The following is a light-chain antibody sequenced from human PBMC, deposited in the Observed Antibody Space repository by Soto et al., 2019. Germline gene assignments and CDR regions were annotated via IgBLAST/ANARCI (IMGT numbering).Light chain of an antibody. CDR2: GSS. CDR3: QQYGSSRT. V-gene: IGKV3-20*01. J-gene: IGKJ1*01. Sequence: EIVLTQSPGTLSLSPGERATLSCRASQSVSSSYLAWYQQIPGNAPRPLIYGSSIRATGIPDRFSGSGSGTDLTLTISRREPEDFAVYYCQQYGSSRTFGQGTKVEIK. CDR1: QSVSSSY.